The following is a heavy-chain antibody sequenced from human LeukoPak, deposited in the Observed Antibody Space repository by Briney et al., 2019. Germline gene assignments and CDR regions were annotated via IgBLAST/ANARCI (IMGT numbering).Heavy chain of an antibody. V-gene: IGHV3-74*01. D-gene: IGHD2/OR15-2a*01. J-gene: IGHJ6*02. Sequence: PGGSLRLSCAASGFTFSSYWMYWVRQAPGKRLVWVSRINSDGSPTSYADSVKGRFTISRDNAKNTLYLQMNSMRAEYTAVYYCARVGTTSNFYYYYGMDVWGQGTTVTVSS. CDR2: INSDGSPT. CDR3: ARVGTTSNFYYYYGMDV. CDR1: GFTFSSYW.